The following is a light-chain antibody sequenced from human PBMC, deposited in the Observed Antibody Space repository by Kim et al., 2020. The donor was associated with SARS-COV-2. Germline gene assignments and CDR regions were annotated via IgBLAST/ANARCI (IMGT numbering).Light chain of an antibody. Sequence: QSALTQPASVSGSPGQSITISCTGTNRDIGRYNYVSWYQQHPGKAPKLIISDVTERPSGVSNCFSGSKSGNTASLTISGLQAEDEADYYCTSYTSSATLVFGGGTQLTVL. CDR2: DVT. CDR3: TSYTSSATLV. CDR1: NRDIGRYNY. J-gene: IGLJ3*02. V-gene: IGLV2-14*03.